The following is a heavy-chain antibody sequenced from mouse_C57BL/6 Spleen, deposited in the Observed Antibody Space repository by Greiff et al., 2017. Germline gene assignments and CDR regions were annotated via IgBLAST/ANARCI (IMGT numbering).Heavy chain of an antibody. CDR2: IYPSDSYT. CDR3: ARRGGSSFFDY. Sequence: QVQLQQPGAELVMPGASVKLSCKASGYTFTSYWMHWVKQRPGQGLEWIGEIYPSDSYTNYNQKFKGKSTLTVDKSSSTAYMQLSSLTSEDSAFYYCARRGGSSFFDYWGQGTTLTVSS. J-gene: IGHJ2*01. D-gene: IGHD1-1*01. CDR1: GYTFTSYW. V-gene: IGHV1-69*01.